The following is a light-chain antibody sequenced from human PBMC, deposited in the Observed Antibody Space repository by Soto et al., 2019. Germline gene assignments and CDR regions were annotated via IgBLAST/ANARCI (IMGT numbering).Light chain of an antibody. V-gene: IGKV1-5*03. CDR2: KAS. CDR3: QQYNSYPLT. CDR1: QSISTW. Sequence: DIQMTQSPSTLSASVGDRVTITCRASQSISTWLAWYQQKPGKAPKFLIQKASTLDCGVPSRFSGSGSGTEFTLTISSLQPDDFATYFCQQYNSYPLTFGGGTKVEIK. J-gene: IGKJ4*01.